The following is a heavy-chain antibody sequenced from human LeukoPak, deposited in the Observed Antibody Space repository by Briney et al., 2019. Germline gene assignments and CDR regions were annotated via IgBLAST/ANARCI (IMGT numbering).Heavy chain of an antibody. CDR1: GNTFCRFW. CDR2: INQDGSEK. D-gene: IGHD3-3*01. V-gene: IGHV3-7*02. J-gene: IGHJ4*02. CDR3: ARGVPYASWSGPHYSDY. Sequence: GSLRLSCSAPGNTFCRFWMNWVRQAPGKGPQGVAKINQDGSEKHYVDSVKGRFTISRDNAENSLYLQMNSLRAEDTAVYYCARGVPYASWSGPHYSDYWGQGTLVTVSS.